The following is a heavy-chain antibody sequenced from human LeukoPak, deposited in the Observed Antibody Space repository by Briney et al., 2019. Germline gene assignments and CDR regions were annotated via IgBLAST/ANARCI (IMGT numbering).Heavy chain of an antibody. V-gene: IGHV4-34*01. D-gene: IGHD3-10*01. J-gene: IGHJ4*02. CDR1: GWTFSGYY. CDR2: IHHSGST. Sequence: SETLSLTCAVYGWTFSGYYWRWIRQPPGRGLEWIGEIHHSGSTKYNPALKSRVTISVGTYKNQFSLKLSSVTDADTAVYYCARALENYYGSGTYPDYWGQGTLVTVSS. CDR3: ARALENYYGSGTYPDY.